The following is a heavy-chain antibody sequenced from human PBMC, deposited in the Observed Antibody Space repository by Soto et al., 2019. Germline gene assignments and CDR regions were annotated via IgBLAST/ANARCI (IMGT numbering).Heavy chain of an antibody. J-gene: IGHJ6*02. CDR2: ISYDGINK. D-gene: IGHD3-10*01. CDR3: AKDGAPYYYLGMEV. Sequence: PGGSLRLSCAASGFTFSSYCIHWVRQAPCKGLEWVAVISYDGINKYYADSVKGRFTISRDNSKNTLYLQMNSLRAEDTAVYYCAKDGAPYYYLGMEVFGQGTTV. V-gene: IGHV3-30*18. CDR1: GFTFSSYC.